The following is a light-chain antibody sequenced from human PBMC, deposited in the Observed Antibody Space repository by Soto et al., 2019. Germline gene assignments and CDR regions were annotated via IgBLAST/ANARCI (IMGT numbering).Light chain of an antibody. Sequence: DIQMTQSPSSLSASVGDRVTITCRASQSIGRFLNWYQQKPGKAPNVLINVASTLRSGVPSRFSGSGSGTDFNLTINSLQPEDFATYFCQQSFTTPRTFGGGTKVDIK. J-gene: IGKJ4*01. V-gene: IGKV1-39*01. CDR2: VAS. CDR1: QSIGRF. CDR3: QQSFTTPRT.